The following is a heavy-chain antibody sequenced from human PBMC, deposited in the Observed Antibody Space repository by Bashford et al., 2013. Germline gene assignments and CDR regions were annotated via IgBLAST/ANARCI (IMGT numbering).Heavy chain of an antibody. V-gene: IGHV1-69*13. CDR1: GGTFSSYA. J-gene: IGHJ5*02. CDR3: ARDRGLVAGLNWFDP. D-gene: IGHD6-19*01. CDR2: IIPIFGTA. Sequence: SVKVSCKASGGTFSSYAISWVRQAPGQGLEWMGGIIPIFGTANYAQKFQGRVTITADESTSTAYMELSSLRSEDTAVYYCARDRGLVAGLNWFDPWGQGPWSPSPQ.